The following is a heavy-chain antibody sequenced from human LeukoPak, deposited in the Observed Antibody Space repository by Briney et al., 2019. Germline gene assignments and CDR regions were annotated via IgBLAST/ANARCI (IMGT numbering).Heavy chain of an antibody. CDR2: ISSSSSYI. V-gene: IGHV3-21*01. D-gene: IGHD1-26*01. CDR3: ARSESYSEDFQH. Sequence: GGSLRLSCAASGFTFSSYSMNWVRQAPGKGLEWVSSISSSSSYIYYADSVKGRFTISRDNAKNSLYLQMNSLRAEDTAVYYCARSESYSEDFQHWGQGTLVTVSS. J-gene: IGHJ1*01. CDR1: GFTFSSYS.